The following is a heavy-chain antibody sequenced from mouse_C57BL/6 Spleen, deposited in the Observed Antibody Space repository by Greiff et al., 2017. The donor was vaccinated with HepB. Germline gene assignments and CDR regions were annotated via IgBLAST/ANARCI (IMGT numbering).Heavy chain of an antibody. CDR2: ISYDGSN. Sequence: EVKVEESGPGLVKPSQSLSLTCSVTGYSITSGYYWNWIRQFPGNKLEWMGYISYDGSNNYNPSLKNRISITRDTSKNQFFLKLNSVTTEDTATYYCARAGLSYWYFDVWGTGTTVTVSS. CDR3: ARAGLSYWYFDV. J-gene: IGHJ1*03. D-gene: IGHD3-3*01. V-gene: IGHV3-6*01. CDR1: GYSITSGYY.